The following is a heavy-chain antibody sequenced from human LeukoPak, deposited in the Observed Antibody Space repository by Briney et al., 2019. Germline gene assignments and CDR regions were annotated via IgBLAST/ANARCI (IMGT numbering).Heavy chain of an antibody. CDR3: VRDGWHWDFDY. D-gene: IGHD7-27*01. J-gene: IGHJ4*02. Sequence: PGGSLRLSCATSGFTIGYAMSWVRQAPGKGLEWVSSLSGGGGSAYYADSVKGRFTISRDNAKNSLYLQMDSLRAEDTAIYYCVRDGWHWDFDYWGQGTPVTVSS. CDR2: LSGGGGSA. CDR1: GFTIGYA. V-gene: IGHV3-23*01.